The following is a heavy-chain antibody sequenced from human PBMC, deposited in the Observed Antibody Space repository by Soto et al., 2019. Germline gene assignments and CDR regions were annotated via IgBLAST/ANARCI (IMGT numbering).Heavy chain of an antibody. V-gene: IGHV2-26*01. CDR1: GFSLSNARMG. D-gene: IGHD5-12*01. J-gene: IGHJ2*01. Sequence: QVTLKESGPVLVKPTETLTLTCIVSGFSLSNARMGVSWIRQHPGKALEWLAHIFSDDQKSYSTSLRSRLTISKAASKSLVVLTMTNVAPVDTATYYCARSTAGPGYITWFFDLWGRGTLVTVSS. CDR3: ARSTAGPGYITWFFDL. CDR2: IFSDDQK.